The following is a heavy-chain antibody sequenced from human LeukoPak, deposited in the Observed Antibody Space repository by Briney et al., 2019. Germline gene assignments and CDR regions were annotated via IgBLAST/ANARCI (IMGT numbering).Heavy chain of an antibody. CDR2: INPNSGGT. D-gene: IGHD1-26*01. CDR3: ARALYSGSYYFDY. V-gene: IGHV1-2*02. CDR1: GYTFTGYY. Sequence: GSVKVSCKASGYTFTGYYIHRVRQAPGQGLEWMGWINPNSGGTNYAQKFQGRVTVTRDTSISTAYMELSSLISDDTAVYYCARALYSGSYYFDYWGQGTLVTVSS. J-gene: IGHJ4*02.